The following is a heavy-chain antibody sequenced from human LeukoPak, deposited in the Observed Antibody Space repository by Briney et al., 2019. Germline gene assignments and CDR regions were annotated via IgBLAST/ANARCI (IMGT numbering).Heavy chain of an antibody. CDR2: IKQDGSEK. D-gene: IGHD3-22*01. J-gene: IGHJ5*02. CDR1: GFTFSSYW. CDR3: ARDPGVNYYDSSGYSFP. V-gene: IGHV3-7*01. Sequence: GGPLRLSCAASGFTFSSYWMSWVRPAPGKRLEWVANIKQDGSEKYYVDSVKGRFTISRDNAKNSMYLQMNSLRAEDTAVYYCARDPGVNYYDSSGYSFPWGQGALVTVSS.